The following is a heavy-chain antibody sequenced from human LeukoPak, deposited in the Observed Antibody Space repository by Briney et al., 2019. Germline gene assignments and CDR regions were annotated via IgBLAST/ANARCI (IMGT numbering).Heavy chain of an antibody. CDR3: ARHADGGKKAFDM. Sequence: PSETLSLTCAAYGGSFSGYFWSWIRQPPGKGLEWIGEINPSGGTGNNPSLRSRVTISKDTSKNQLSLKLTSVTAADTAVYYCARHADGGKKAFDMWGQGTMVTVSS. V-gene: IGHV4-34*01. CDR2: INPSGGT. J-gene: IGHJ3*02. D-gene: IGHD4-23*01. CDR1: GGSFSGYF.